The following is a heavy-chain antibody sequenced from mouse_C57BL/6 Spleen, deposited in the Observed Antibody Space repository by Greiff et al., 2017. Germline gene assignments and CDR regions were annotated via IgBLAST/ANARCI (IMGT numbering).Heavy chain of an antibody. D-gene: IGHD2-4*01. J-gene: IGHJ3*01. CDR3: ARSGRLRRLGFAY. V-gene: IGHV1-42*01. CDR2: INPSTGGT. Sequence: EVKLEESGPELVKPGASVKISCKASGYSFTGYYMNWVKQSPEKSLEWIGEINPSTGGTTYNQKFKAKATLTVDKSSSTAYMQLKSLTSEDSAVYYCARSGRLRRLGFAYWGQGTLVTVSA. CDR1: GYSFTGYY.